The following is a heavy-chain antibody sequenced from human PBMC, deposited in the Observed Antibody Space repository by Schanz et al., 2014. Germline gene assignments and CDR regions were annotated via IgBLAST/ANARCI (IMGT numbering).Heavy chain of an antibody. D-gene: IGHD3-10*01. V-gene: IGHV3-48*02. J-gene: IGHJ5*02. CDR1: GFTFSSYS. CDR3: ARGEFGRLFPTWFDP. CDR2: ISTRSITT. Sequence: EVQLVESGGDLVQPGGSLRLSCAASGFTFSSYSMNWVRQTPGKGLEWVSYISTRSITTYYPASLKGRFTISRDDAKNXLYLQMNSLTDEDTAVYYCARGEFGRLFPTWFDPWGQGTLVTVSS.